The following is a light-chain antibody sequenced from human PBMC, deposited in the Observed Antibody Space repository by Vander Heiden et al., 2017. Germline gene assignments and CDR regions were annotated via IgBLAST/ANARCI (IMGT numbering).Light chain of an antibody. Sequence: SYVLTQPPSVSVAPGQTATISCGGNNIESKSVHWYQHNPGQAPVLVVYDDTDRPSGIPERFSGSNSGNTATLTISRVEEGDEADYYCQVWDSSSDHRVFGGGTKLTVV. CDR2: DDT. J-gene: IGLJ2*01. CDR1: NIESKS. CDR3: QVWDSSSDHRV. V-gene: IGLV3-21*02.